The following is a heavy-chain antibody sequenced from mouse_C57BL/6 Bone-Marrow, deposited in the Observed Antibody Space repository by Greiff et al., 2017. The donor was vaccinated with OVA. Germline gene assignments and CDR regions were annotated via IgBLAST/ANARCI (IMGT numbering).Heavy chain of an antibody. CDR1: GYTFTSYW. CDR2: IHPNSGST. Sequence: VQLQQSGAELARPGASVKLSCKASGYTFTSYWMHWVKQRPGQGLEWIGMIHPNSGSTNYNEKFKSKATLTVDKSSSTAYMQLSSLTSEDSAVYYCARSGDYDEYFDVWGTGTTVTVSS. V-gene: IGHV1-64*01. J-gene: IGHJ1*03. D-gene: IGHD2-4*01. CDR3: ARSGDYDEYFDV.